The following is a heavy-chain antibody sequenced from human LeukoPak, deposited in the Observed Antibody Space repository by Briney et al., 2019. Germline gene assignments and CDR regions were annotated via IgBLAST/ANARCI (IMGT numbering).Heavy chain of an antibody. CDR3: AKGHGDYVDTVFDY. D-gene: IGHD4-17*01. V-gene: IGHV3-23*01. CDR2: ISGSGGGT. Sequence: PGGSLRLSCAASGFTFSSYAMSWVRQAPGKGLEWVSSISGSGGGTYYADSVKGRFTISRDNSKNTLYLQMNSLRDEDTAIYYCAKGHGDYVDTVFDYWGQGTLVTVSS. CDR1: GFTFSSYA. J-gene: IGHJ4*02.